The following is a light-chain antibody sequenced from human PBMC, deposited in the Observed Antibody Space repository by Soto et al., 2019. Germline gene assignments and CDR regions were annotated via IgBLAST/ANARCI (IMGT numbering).Light chain of an antibody. CDR1: SSDVGGYNY. V-gene: IGLV2-14*01. J-gene: IGLJ1*01. CDR3: SSFTRNNIHV. CDR2: EVS. Sequence: QSALTQPASVSGSPGQSITISCTGTSSDVGGYNYVCWYQQNPGKAPKLMIYEVSNRPSGVSNRFSGSKSGNTASLTISGLQAEDEADYYCSSFTRNNIHVFGTGTKLTVL.